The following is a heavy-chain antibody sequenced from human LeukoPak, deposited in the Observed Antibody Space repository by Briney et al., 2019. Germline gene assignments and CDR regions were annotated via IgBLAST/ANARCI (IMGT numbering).Heavy chain of an antibody. CDR2: INSDGRNT. CDR1: GFTFSSYW. CDR3: ARAYSTIDY. J-gene: IGHJ4*02. Sequence: GGSLRLSCAASGFTFSSYWMHWVRQAPGKGLVWVSRINSDGRNTNYADSVKGRFTISRDNAKNSLYLQMNSLRAEDTAVYYCARAYSTIDYWGQGTLVTVSS. V-gene: IGHV3-74*01. D-gene: IGHD2/OR15-2a*01.